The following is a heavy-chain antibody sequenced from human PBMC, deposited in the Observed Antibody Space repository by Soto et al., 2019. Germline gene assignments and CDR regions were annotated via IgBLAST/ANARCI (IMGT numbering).Heavy chain of an antibody. CDR2: IHPGDSDT. CDR3: VRQGLNRMSPVPATSDY. CDR1: GYIFTNYW. Sequence: GESLKISCKGSGYIFTNYWIAWVRQMPGKGLEWMGNIHPGDSDTRYTPSFHGQVIISVDRSTSTAYLQWSSLEASDTAIYYCVRQGLNRMSPVPATSDYWGQGTLVTVSS. V-gene: IGHV5-51*01. J-gene: IGHJ4*02. D-gene: IGHD2-15*01.